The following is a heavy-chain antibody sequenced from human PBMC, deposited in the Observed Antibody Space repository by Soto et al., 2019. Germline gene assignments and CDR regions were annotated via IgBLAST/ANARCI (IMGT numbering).Heavy chain of an antibody. J-gene: IGHJ4*02. CDR2: ISGSGGST. CDR3: AKYYYDSSGYFRWGGPNDY. Sequence: GGSLRLSCAASGFTFSSYAMSWVRQAPGKGLEWVSAISGSGGSTYYADSVKGRFTISRDNSKNTLYLQMNSLRAEDTAVYYCAKYYYDSSGYFRWGGPNDYWGQGTLVTVSS. V-gene: IGHV3-23*01. CDR1: GFTFSSYA. D-gene: IGHD3-22*01.